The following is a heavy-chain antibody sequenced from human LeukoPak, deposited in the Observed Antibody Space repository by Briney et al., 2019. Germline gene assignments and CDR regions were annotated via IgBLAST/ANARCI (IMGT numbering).Heavy chain of an antibody. V-gene: IGHV3-23*01. J-gene: IGHJ4*02. CDR2: IPASGGST. CDR3: AKDYGSGSYATDY. CDR1: GFTFSSNV. D-gene: IGHD3-10*01. Sequence: GGSLRLSCVASGFTFSSNVMIWVRQAPGKGLEWVSSIPASGGSTYYADSVKGRFTISRDSSKNTVYLQMNSLRADDTAVYHCAKDYGSGSYATDYWAREPWPPSPQ.